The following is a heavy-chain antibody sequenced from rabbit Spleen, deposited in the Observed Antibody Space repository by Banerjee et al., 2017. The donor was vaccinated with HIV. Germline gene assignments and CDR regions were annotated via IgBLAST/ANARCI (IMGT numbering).Heavy chain of an antibody. V-gene: IGHV1S40*01. CDR2: IGAGVSYTT. J-gene: IGHJ6*01. D-gene: IGHD8-1*01. CDR1: GFSFSYSDY. Sequence: QSLEESGGDLVKPGASLTLTCTASGFSFSYSDYMCWVRQPPGKGPEWIACIGAGVSYTTYYATWAKGRFIISKTSSTTVTLQMTSLTAADTATYFCARDSGTSFSSYGMDLWGPGTLVTVS. CDR3: ARDSGTSFSSYGMDL.